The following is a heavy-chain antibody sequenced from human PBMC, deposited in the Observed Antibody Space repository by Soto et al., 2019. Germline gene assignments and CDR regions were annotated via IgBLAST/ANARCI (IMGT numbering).Heavy chain of an antibody. CDR1: GYPFTSDG. V-gene: IGHV1-18*04. J-gene: IGHJ6*02. CDR2: ISTYNGNT. Sequence: QVHMVQSGAEVKKPGASVKVSCKASGYPFTSDGITWVRQAPGQGLEWMGWISTYNGNTNYAQKVQGRITLTTDTSKSTGYMERRSLRVDDTAVYYCARDRWRDGMDGWGQGTTVTVSS. CDR3: ARDRWRDGMDG. D-gene: IGHD3-3*01.